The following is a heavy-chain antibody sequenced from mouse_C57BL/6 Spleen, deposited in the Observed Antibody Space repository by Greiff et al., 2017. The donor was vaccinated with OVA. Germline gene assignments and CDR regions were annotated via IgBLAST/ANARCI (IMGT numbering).Heavy chain of an antibody. V-gene: IGHV1-52*01. CDR2: IDPSDSET. D-gene: IGHD2-2*01. Sequence: QVQLQQPGAELVRPGSSVKLSCKASGYTFTSYWMHWVKQRPIQGLEWIGNIDPSDSETHYNQKFKDKATLTVDKSSSTAYMQLSSLTSEDSAVYYCARVKRVTAYYFDYWGQGTTLTVSS. CDR1: GYTFTSYW. CDR3: ARVKRVTAYYFDY. J-gene: IGHJ2*01.